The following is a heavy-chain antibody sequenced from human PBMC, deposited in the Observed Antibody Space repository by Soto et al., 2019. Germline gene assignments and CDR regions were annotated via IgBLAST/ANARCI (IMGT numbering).Heavy chain of an antibody. J-gene: IGHJ6*02. V-gene: IGHV4-34*01. CDR3: AGWGLGDTAIRPGNYYYYGMDV. D-gene: IGHD5-18*01. CDR1: GGSFSGYY. Sequence: SETLSLTCAVYGGSFSGYYWSWIRQPPGKGLEWIGEINHSGSTNYNPSLKSRVTISVDTSKNQFSLKLSSVTAADTAVYYCAGWGLGDTAIRPGNYYYYGMDVWGQGTTVTVSS. CDR2: INHSGST.